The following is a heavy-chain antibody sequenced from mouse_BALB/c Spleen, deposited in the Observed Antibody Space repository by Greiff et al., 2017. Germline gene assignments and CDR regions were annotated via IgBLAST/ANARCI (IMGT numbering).Heavy chain of an antibody. J-gene: IGHJ2*01. Sequence: VHVKQSGAELVKPGASVKLSCTASGFNIKDTYMHWVKQRPEQGLEWIGRIDPANGNTKYDPKFQGKATITADTSSNTAYLQLSSLTSEDTAVYYCVGRDGYFDYWGQGTTLTVSS. D-gene: IGHD3-1*01. CDR3: VGRDGYFDY. CDR1: GFNIKDTY. V-gene: IGHV14-3*02. CDR2: IDPANGNT.